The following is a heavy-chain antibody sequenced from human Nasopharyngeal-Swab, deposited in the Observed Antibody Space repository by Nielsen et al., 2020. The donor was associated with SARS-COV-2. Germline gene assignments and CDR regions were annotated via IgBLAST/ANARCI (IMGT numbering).Heavy chain of an antibody. CDR3: AGRYCSGGSCSGVQEGDVFDI. CDR1: GGSISSYY. D-gene: IGHD2-15*01. CDR2: IYYSGST. J-gene: IGHJ3*02. Sequence: SETLSLTCTVSGGSISSYYWSWIRQPPGKGLEWIGYIYYSGSTNYNPSLKSRVTISVDTSKNQFSLKLSSVTAADTAVYYCAGRYCSGGSCSGVQEGDVFDIWGPGTMVTVSS. V-gene: IGHV4-59*08.